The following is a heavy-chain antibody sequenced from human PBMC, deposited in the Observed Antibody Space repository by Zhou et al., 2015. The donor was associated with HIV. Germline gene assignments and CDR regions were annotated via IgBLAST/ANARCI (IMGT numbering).Heavy chain of an antibody. CDR3: ARIAAAGTDGGGYYYYYYMDV. D-gene: IGHD6-13*01. CDR2: IIPIFGTA. J-gene: IGHJ6*03. Sequence: QVQLVQSGAEVKKPGSSVKVSCKASGGTFSSYAISWVRQAPGQGLEWMGGIIPIFGTANYAQKFQGRVTITADESTSTAYMELSSLRSEDTAVYYCARIAAAGTDGGGYYYYYYMDVWGKGTTVTVSS. V-gene: IGHV1-69*01. CDR1: GGTFSSYA.